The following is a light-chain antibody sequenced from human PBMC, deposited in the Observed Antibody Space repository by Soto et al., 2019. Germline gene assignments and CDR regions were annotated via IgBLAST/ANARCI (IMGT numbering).Light chain of an antibody. J-gene: IGKJ3*01. CDR1: QDIRKY. CDR3: QHYDHLPPFT. CDR2: GAS. Sequence: DIQMTQSPSSLSASVGDRVTITCQASQDIRKYLSWYQQKPGRAPKLLIYGASNLETGVPSRVSGSGYGTDFTLTISRLQPEDIATYYCQHYDHLPPFTFGPGTKVAIK. V-gene: IGKV1-33*01.